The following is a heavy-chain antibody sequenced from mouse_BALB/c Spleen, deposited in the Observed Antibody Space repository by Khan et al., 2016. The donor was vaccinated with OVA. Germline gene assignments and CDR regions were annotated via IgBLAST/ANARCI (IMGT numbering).Heavy chain of an antibody. CDR1: GYTFPEYT. V-gene: IGHV1-18*01. Sequence: VQLQQSGPELVKPGASVKISCKTSGYTFPEYTVHWVKQSLGKSLDWIGVINPKNGGTAYNQKFKGKATLAVDKSSSTAYMEFRNLTSEDSAAYNGARDEGGYWGQGTTVTVAS. CDR2: INPKNGGT. J-gene: IGHJ4*01. CDR3: ARDEGGY.